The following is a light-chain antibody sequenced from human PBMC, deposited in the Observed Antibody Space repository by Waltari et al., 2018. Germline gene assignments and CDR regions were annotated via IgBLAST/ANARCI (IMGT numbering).Light chain of an antibody. J-gene: IGKJ1*01. V-gene: IGKV1-5*03. CDR1: QSISSW. CDR3: QQYNSYSRWT. Sequence: DIQMTQSPSTLSASVGDRVTIPCRASQSISSWLAWYRQKPGKAPKLLIYKASSLESGVPSRFSGSGSGTEFTLTISSLQPDDFATYYCQQYNSYSRWTFGQGTKVEIK. CDR2: KAS.